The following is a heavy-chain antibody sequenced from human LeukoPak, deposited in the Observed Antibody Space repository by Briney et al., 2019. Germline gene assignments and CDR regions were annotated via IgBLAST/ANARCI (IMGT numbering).Heavy chain of an antibody. J-gene: IGHJ4*02. CDR2: INSDGSST. CDR3: ARDRRETYCGGDCYSGSIDY. V-gene: IGHV3-74*01. CDR1: GFTFSNYYW. D-gene: IGHD2-21*02. Sequence: GGSLRLSCAASGFTFSNYYWMRWVRQAPGKGLVWVSRINSDGSSTSYADSVKGRFTISRDNAKNTLYLQMNTLRAEDTAVYYCARDRRETYCGGDCYSGSIDYWGQGTLVTVSS.